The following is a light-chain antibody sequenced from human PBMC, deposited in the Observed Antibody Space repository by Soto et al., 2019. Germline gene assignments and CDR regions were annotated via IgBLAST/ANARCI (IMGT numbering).Light chain of an antibody. J-gene: IGKJ4*01. CDR1: ESVSSW. Sequence: DIQMTQSPSTLSASVGDRVTITCRASESVSSWLAWYQQYPGKAPKLLIYKASRLESGVPSRFRGSGSGTEFTLNISSLQPDDFATYYCQQYNAYPLTFGGWTRVEIK. V-gene: IGKV1-5*03. CDR2: KAS. CDR3: QQYNAYPLT.